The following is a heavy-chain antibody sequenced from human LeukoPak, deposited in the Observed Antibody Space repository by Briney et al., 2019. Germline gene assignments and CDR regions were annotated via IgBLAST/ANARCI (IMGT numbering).Heavy chain of an antibody. CDR3: ARDRGQLEIDP. J-gene: IGHJ5*02. CDR2: IWNDGGKK. V-gene: IGHV3-33*01. CDR1: GFTFSSYG. D-gene: IGHD2-2*01. Sequence: GGSLRLSCAASGFTFSSYGMHWVRQAPGKGLEWVAVIWNDGGKKDYADSVKGRFSISRDNSKNRVYLQMNSLRAEDTAVYYCARDRGQLEIDPWGQGTLVTVPS.